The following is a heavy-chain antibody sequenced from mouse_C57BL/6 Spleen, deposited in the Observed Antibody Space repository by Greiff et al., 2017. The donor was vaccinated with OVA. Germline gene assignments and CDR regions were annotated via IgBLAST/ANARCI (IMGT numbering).Heavy chain of an antibody. CDR3: ARHPTAQSSAWCAY. CDR2: IDPANGNT. V-gene: IGHV14-3*01. CDR1: GFNIKNTY. D-gene: IGHD3-2*02. J-gene: IGHJ3*01. Sequence: EVQLQQSVAELVRPGASVKLSCTASGFNIKNTYMPWVKQRPEQGLEWIGRIDPANGNTKYAPKFQGKATITADTSSNTAYLQLSSLTSEDTAIYYCARHPTAQSSAWCAYCGQGTLVTVSA.